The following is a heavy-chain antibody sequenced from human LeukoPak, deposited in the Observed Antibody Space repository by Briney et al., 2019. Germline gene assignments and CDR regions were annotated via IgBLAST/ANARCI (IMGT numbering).Heavy chain of an antibody. CDR2: INPSGGST. Sequence: ASVKVSCKASGYTFTSYYMHWVRQAPGQGLEWMGIINPSGGSTSYAQKFQGRVTMTRDMSTSTVYMELSSLRSEDTAVYYCARGEPYYYGSGRSLGAFDIWGQGTMVTVSS. CDR3: ARGEPYYYGSGRSLGAFDI. CDR1: GYTFTSYY. D-gene: IGHD3-10*01. V-gene: IGHV1-46*01. J-gene: IGHJ3*02.